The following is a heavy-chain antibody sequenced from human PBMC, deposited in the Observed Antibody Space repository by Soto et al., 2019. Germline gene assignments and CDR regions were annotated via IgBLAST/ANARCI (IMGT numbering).Heavy chain of an antibody. CDR1: GFTFSSYA. CDR3: IKVGGWVQWLRQNYDGMDV. V-gene: IGHV3-23*01. D-gene: IGHD3-22*01. J-gene: IGHJ6*02. CDR2: ISGSGGST. Sequence: GGALRLSCAASGFTFSSYAMSWVRQAPGKGLEWVSAISGSGGSTYYGDSVKGRLTISRDNSKNTLYLQMNSLRAEDTAVYYCIKVGGWVQWLRQNYDGMDVWGQGITVTVSS.